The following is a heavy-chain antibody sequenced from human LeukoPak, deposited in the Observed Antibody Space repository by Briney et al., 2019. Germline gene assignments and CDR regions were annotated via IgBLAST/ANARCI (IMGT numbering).Heavy chain of an antibody. CDR1: GFTFSLYG. V-gene: IGHV3-23*01. CDR2: LSGSGGTT. D-gene: IGHD4-11*01. J-gene: IGHJ4*02. Sequence: GGTLRLSCAASGFTFSLYGMSWVRQAPGKGLEWLSALSGSGGTTYYSDSVKGRFTISRDNSKNTLYLQMNSLRAEDTAVYYCAKKSTTVITYYFDYWGQGTLVTVSS. CDR3: AKKSTTVITYYFDY.